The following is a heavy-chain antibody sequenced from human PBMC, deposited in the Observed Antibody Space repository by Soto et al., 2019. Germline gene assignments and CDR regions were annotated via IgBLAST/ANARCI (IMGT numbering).Heavy chain of an antibody. CDR1: GFTVSSSH. V-gene: IGHV3-66*01. D-gene: IGHD2-15*01. CDR3: ARVPGGGILNY. CDR2: IYNGGST. Sequence: EVQLVESGGGLVQPGGSLRLSCAASGFTVSSSHMSWVRQAPGKGLEWVSVIYNGGSTYYADSVKGRFTISRDNSKNTLYLQMNSLRADDTAVYYCARVPGGGILNYWGQGTRVTVSS. J-gene: IGHJ4*02.